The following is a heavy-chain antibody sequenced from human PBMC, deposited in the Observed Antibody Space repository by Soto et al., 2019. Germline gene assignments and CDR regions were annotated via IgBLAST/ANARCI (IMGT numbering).Heavy chain of an antibody. CDR3: ARDGGRYYAMDV. CDR2: IYHSGRT. CDR1: GYSIGSGYY. V-gene: IGHV4-38-2*02. J-gene: IGHJ6*02. D-gene: IGHD3-3*01. Sequence: SETLSLTCSVPGYSIGSGYYWAWIRQTPEKGLEWIGNIYHSGRTYYNPSLNSRVTISVATSKNQFSLKLSSVTAADTAVYYCARDGGRYYAMDVWGQGITVTVSS.